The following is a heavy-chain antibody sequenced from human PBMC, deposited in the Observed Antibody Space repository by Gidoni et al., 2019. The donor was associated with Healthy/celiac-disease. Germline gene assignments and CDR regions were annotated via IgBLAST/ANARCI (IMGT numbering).Heavy chain of an antibody. J-gene: IGHJ3*02. CDR2: IYYSGST. D-gene: IGHD6-13*01. CDR3: ARANSSSRRAFDI. Sequence: QVQLQESGPGLVKPSETLSLTCTVSGGSISSYYWSWIRQPPGKGLEWIGYIYYSGSTNYNPSLKSRVTISVDTSKNQFSLKLSSVTAADTAVYYCARANSSSRRAFDIWGQGTMVTVSS. V-gene: IGHV4-59*01. CDR1: GGSISSYY.